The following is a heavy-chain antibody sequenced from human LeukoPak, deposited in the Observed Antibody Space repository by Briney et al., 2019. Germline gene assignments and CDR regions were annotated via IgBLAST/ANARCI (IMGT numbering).Heavy chain of an antibody. V-gene: IGHV3-21*04. CDR2: ISTSSSYI. Sequence: GGSLRLSCAASGFTFSSFGMNWVRQAPGKGLEWVSFISTSSSYIYYADSVKGRFTISRDNAKNSLYLQMNSLRAEDTALYYCARVPPTGVTTVYYYYYYMDVWGKGTTVTVSS. CDR3: ARVPPTGVTTVYYYYYYMDV. D-gene: IGHD4-11*01. CDR1: GFTFSSFG. J-gene: IGHJ6*03.